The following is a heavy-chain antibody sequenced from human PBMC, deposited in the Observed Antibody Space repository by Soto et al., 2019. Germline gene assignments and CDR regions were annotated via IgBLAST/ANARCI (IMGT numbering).Heavy chain of an antibody. CDR3: ARDGTNQWTFDY. J-gene: IGHJ4*02. CDR2: INWDGDNK. CDR1: GFTFDDYA. V-gene: IGHV3-9*01. Sequence: GGSLRLSCAASGFTFDDYAMHWVRQAPGKGLEWVAGINWDGDNKCYADSVKGRFTISRDNSKNTLYLQMSRLRSDDTAVYYCARDGTNQWTFDYWGQGTLVTVSS. D-gene: IGHD2-8*01.